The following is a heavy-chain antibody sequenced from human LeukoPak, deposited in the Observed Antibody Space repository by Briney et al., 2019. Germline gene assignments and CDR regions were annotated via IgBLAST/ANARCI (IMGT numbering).Heavy chain of an antibody. Sequence: ASVKVSCKASGYTFTGYYMHWVRQAPGQGLEWMGRINPNSGGTNYAQKFQGRVTMTRDTSISTAYMELSRLRSDDTAVYYCARTPWRVYYYGSGSNNYYYYYYMDVWGKGTTVTISS. CDR1: GYTFTGYY. D-gene: IGHD3-10*01. CDR2: INPNSGGT. J-gene: IGHJ6*03. CDR3: ARTPWRVYYYGSGSNNYYYYYYMDV. V-gene: IGHV1-2*06.